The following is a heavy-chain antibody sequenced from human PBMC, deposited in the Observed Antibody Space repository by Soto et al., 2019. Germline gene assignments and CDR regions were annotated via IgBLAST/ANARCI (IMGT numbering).Heavy chain of an antibody. CDR3: AANAHRADVWCSYPDYYYSMDV. D-gene: IGHD3-16*02. CDR1: GFTFRSTD. CDR2: IDVGTGST. J-gene: IGHJ6*02. V-gene: IGHV1-58*01. Sequence: SVKVSCKASGFTFRSTDVHWVRQAPGQRLEWMGLIDVGTGSTTYAQKVQERVTMTRDMSTNTVYMELSGLRPEDTAIYYCAANAHRADVWCSYPDYYYSMDVWGQGTTVTVSS.